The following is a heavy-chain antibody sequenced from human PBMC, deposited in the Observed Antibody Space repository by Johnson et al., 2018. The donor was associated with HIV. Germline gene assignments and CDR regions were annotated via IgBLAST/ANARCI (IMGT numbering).Heavy chain of an antibody. Sequence: QVQLVESGGGVVQPGRSLRLSCAASGITFSNYAMHWVRQAPGKGLEWVAVISYDGSNKYYADSVKGRFTISRDNSKNTLYLQMNSLRAEDTAVYYCAKDLSRGYWIRDAFDIWGQGTMVTVSS. J-gene: IGHJ3*02. CDR1: GITFSNYA. CDR2: ISYDGSNK. D-gene: IGHD5-18*01. V-gene: IGHV3-30*04. CDR3: AKDLSRGYWIRDAFDI.